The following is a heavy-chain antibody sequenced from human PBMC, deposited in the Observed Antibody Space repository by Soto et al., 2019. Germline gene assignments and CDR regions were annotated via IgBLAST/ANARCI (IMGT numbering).Heavy chain of an antibody. D-gene: IGHD2-8*01. CDR2: TYYRSKWYN. J-gene: IGHJ5*01. V-gene: IGHV6-1*01. CDR3: ARLIGNSWLDS. Sequence: SQTLSLTCAISGDSVSTNSATWDWIRQSPSRGIEWLGRTYYRSKWYNDYAVSVKGRITINPDTSNNHLSLQLISLTPDDTAVYYCARLIGNSWLDSGGQCTLVTVSS. CDR1: GDSVSTNSAT.